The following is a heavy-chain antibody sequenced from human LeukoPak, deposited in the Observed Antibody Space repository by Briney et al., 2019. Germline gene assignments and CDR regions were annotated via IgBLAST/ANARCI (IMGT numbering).Heavy chain of an antibody. CDR3: ATLVSTRYYFDY. Sequence: SETLSLTCAVYGGSFSGYYWSWIRQPPGKGLEWIGEINHSGSTNYNPPLKSRVTISIDTSKNQFSLRLTSVTAADTAVYFCATLVSTRYYFDYWGQGTLVTVSS. D-gene: IGHD5/OR15-5a*01. CDR1: GGSFSGYY. J-gene: IGHJ4*02. CDR2: INHSGST. V-gene: IGHV4-34*01.